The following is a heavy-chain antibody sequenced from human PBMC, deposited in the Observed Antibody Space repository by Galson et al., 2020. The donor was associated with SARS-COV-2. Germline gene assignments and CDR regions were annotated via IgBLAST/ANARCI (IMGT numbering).Heavy chain of an antibody. J-gene: IGHJ4*02. D-gene: IGHD3-22*01. V-gene: IGHV3-21*01. CDR2: ISISTSHI. CDR3: ARSDSSSAYDY. Sequence: GGSLRLSCAASGFTFSSYSMNWVRQAPGKGLEWVSSISISTSHIYYADSVKGRFTISRDNAKNSVYLQMNSLRAEETAVYYCARSDSSSAYDYWGQGTLVTVSS. CDR1: GFTFSSYS.